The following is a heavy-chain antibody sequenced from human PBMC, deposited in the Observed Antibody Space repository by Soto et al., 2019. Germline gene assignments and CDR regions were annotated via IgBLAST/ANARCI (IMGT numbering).Heavy chain of an antibody. CDR1: GGTFSSYA. V-gene: IGHV1-69*13. J-gene: IGHJ4*02. D-gene: IGHD3-3*01. CDR2: IIPIFGTA. Sequence: SVKVSCKASGGTFSSYAISWVRQAPGQGLEWMGGIIPIFGTANYAQKFQGRVTITADESTSTAYMELSSLRSEDTAVYYCARGYRHYDFWSGYYTGAAYYFDYWGQGTLVTVSS. CDR3: ARGYRHYDFWSGYYTGAAYYFDY.